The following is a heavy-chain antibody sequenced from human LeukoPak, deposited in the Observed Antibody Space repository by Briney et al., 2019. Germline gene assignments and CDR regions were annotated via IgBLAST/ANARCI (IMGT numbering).Heavy chain of an antibody. CDR2: IKQDGSQK. Sequence: GGSLRLSCTTSGFTFSNYWMNWVRQAPGKGLEWVATIKQDGSQKYYVDSVKGRFTISRDNAKNSLYLQMNSLRGDDTAVYYCGRPPLGYCTGGSCSFDPWGQGTLVTVSS. D-gene: IGHD2-15*01. J-gene: IGHJ5*02. V-gene: IGHV3-7*01. CDR1: GFTFSNYW. CDR3: GRPPLGYCTGGSCSFDP.